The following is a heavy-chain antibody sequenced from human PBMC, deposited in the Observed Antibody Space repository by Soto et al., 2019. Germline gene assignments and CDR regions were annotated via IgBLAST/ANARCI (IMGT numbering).Heavy chain of an antibody. CDR1: GLTFTNAW. Sequence: EVQLVESGGGLVKPGGSLRLSCAASGLTFTNAWMNWVRQAPGKGLEWVGRIRTKSDGETTEYAAPVKGRIAISRDDLRKMLFLQMNSLDSDDSAVYYCVSERPILGVFDFWGQGTLVTVSS. J-gene: IGHJ4*02. CDR2: IRTKSDGETT. CDR3: VSERPILGVFDF. V-gene: IGHV3-15*01. D-gene: IGHD3-16*01.